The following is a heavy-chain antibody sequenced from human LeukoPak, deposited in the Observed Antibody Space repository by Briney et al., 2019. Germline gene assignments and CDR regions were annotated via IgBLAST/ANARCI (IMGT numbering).Heavy chain of an antibody. Sequence: SETLSLTCAVYGGSFSGYYWSWIRQPPGKGLEWIGEINHSGSTNYNPSLKSRVTISVDTSKNQFSLKLSSVTAADMAVYYCARGPGYCSSTSCHTTNDYWGQGTLVTVSS. V-gene: IGHV4-34*01. J-gene: IGHJ4*02. CDR1: GGSFSGYY. CDR2: INHSGST. CDR3: ARGPGYCSSTSCHTTNDY. D-gene: IGHD2-2*02.